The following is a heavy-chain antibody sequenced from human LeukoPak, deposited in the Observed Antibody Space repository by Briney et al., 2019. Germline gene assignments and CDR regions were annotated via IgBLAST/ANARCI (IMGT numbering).Heavy chain of an antibody. D-gene: IGHD2-8*01. Sequence: PAGSLRLSCAASGFTFSSYGMHWVRQAPGKGLEWVAVIWYDGSNKYYADSVKGRFTISRDNSKNTLYLQMNSLRAEDTAVYYCARDKSRTKGMDVWGQGTTVTVSS. J-gene: IGHJ6*02. CDR2: IWYDGSNK. CDR1: GFTFSSYG. CDR3: ARDKSRTKGMDV. V-gene: IGHV3-33*01.